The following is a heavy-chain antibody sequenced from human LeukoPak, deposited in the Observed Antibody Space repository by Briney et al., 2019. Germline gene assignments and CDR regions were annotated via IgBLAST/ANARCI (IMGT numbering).Heavy chain of an antibody. V-gene: IGHV1-24*01. CDR1: GHTLTELS. D-gene: IGHD1-26*01. CDR3: ATVGLVGATTLYFDY. J-gene: IGHJ4*02. Sequence: GASVKVSCKVSGHTLTELSMHWVRQAPGKGLEWMGGFDPEDGETIYAQKFQGRATMTEDTSTDTAYMELSSLRSEDTAVYYCATVGLVGATTLYFDYWGQGTLVTVSS. CDR2: FDPEDGET.